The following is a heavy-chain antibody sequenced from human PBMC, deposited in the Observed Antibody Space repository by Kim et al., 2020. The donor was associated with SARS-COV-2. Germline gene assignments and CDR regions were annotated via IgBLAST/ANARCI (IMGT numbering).Heavy chain of an antibody. CDR3: ARRTYRVRGVNYYYGMDV. V-gene: IGHV4-34*01. Sequence: SETLSLTCAVYGGSFSGYYWSWIRQPPGKGLEWIGEINHSGSTNYNPSLKSRVTISVDTSKNQFSLKLSSVTAADTAVYYCARRTYRVRGVNYYYGMDVWVQGTTVTVSS. D-gene: IGHD3-10*01. CDR2: INHSGST. J-gene: IGHJ6*02. CDR1: GGSFSGYY.